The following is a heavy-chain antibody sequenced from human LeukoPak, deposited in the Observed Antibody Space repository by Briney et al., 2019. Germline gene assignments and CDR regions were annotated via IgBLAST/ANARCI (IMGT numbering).Heavy chain of an antibody. CDR1: GFPFSFYG. D-gene: IGHD4-11*01. CDR3: AKTSDQLLYSKFDF. Sequence: GESLKISCATPGFPFSFYGMHWVRHAPGKGLEWVGFIQYVGSYKFYADSVQGRFSISRDNSKSTLFLQMNSLRPDDTALYYCAKTSDQLLYSKFDFWGQGTLVTVSS. V-gene: IGHV3-30*02. CDR2: IQYVGSYK. J-gene: IGHJ4*02.